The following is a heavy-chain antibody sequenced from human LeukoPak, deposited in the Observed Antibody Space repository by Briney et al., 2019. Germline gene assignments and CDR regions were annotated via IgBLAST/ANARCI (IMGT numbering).Heavy chain of an antibody. CDR1: GFSFSDYY. CDR2: VSSSGAAV. D-gene: IGHD1-26*01. J-gene: IGHJ5*02. Sequence: PGGSLRLSCAASGFSFSDYYMSWIRHSPGKGLEWLSYVSSSGAAVHYADSVKGRFTISRDNAKKSLYLQMGSLTAEDTALYYCTRDASVGATGGWFDPWGQGTLVTVSS. V-gene: IGHV3-11*01. CDR3: TRDASVGATGGWFDP.